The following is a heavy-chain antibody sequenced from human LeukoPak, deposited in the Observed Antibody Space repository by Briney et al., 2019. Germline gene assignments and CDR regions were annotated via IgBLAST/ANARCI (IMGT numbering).Heavy chain of an antibody. Sequence: PGGSLRLSCAASGFIFNNYGLIWVRQAPGKGLEWVSAISNDGGGTNYADFVKGRFTISSDNSKNMLFLQMNSLRAEQTALCYCAKGSSAYFVDLWGQGTLMTVSS. D-gene: IGHD3-22*01. J-gene: IGHJ5*02. CDR2: ISNDGGGT. CDR1: GFIFNNYG. CDR3: AKGSSAYFVDL. V-gene: IGHV3-23*01.